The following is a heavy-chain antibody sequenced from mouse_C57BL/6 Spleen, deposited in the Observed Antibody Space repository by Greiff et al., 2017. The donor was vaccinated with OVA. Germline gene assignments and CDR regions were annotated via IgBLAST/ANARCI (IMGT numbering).Heavy chain of an antibody. CDR1: GYAFSSYW. CDR2: IYPGDGDT. Sequence: QVQLQQSGAELVKPGASVKISCKASGYAFSSYWMNWVKQRPGKGLEWIGQIYPGDGDTNYNGKFKGKATLTADKSSSTAYMQLSSLTSEDAAVYFCARSGDGYSQGYWGQGTTLTVSS. CDR3: ARSGDGYSQGY. V-gene: IGHV1-80*01. D-gene: IGHD2-3*01. J-gene: IGHJ2*01.